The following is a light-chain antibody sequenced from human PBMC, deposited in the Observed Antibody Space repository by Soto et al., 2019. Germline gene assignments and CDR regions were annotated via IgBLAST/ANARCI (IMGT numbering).Light chain of an antibody. Sequence: DIQMTQSPSSLSASVGDRVTITCRASQGISNYLAWYQQKPGKVPKLLIYAASTLQSGVPSRFSGSGSGTDFTLTISSLQPEEVATYYCQKLEAFGQGSKVEIK. CDR2: AAS. CDR3: QKLEA. V-gene: IGKV1-27*01. CDR1: QGISNY. J-gene: IGKJ1*01.